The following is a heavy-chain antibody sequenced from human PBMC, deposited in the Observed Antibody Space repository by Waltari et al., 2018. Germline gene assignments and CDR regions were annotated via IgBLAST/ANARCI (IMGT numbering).Heavy chain of an antibody. CDR2: IYYSGST. J-gene: IGHJ5*02. CDR1: GDSISXSSYY. V-gene: IGHV4-39*07. D-gene: IGHD3-3*01. Sequence: QLQLQESGPGLVKPSETLSLTCTVSGDSISXSSYYWGWIRQPPGKGLEWIGSIYYSGSTYYNPSLKSRVTISVDTSKNQFSLKLSSVTAADTAVYYCARDLAPPTIWSGYXNWFDPWGQGTLVTXSS. CDR3: ARDLAPPTIWSGYXNWFDP.